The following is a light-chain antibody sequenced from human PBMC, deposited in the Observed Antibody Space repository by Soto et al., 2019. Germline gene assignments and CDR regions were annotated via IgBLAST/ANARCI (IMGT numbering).Light chain of an antibody. CDR2: GNS. J-gene: IGLJ1*01. V-gene: IGLV1-40*01. CDR1: SSSIGAGYN. Sequence: QAVVTQPPSVSGAPGQRVTISCTGSSSSIGAGYNVHWYQQLPGTVPKLLIYGNSNRPSGVPDRFSGSKSGTSASLAITGLQAEDEADYYCQSYDSSLSGFYVFGTGTKVTVL. CDR3: QSYDSSLSGFYV.